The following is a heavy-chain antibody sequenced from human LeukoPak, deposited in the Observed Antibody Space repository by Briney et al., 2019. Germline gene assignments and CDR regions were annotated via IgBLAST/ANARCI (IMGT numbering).Heavy chain of an antibody. J-gene: IGHJ5*02. CDR3: ARDSGEYSSSSRRSRRNWFDP. Sequence: GASVEVSCKASGYTFTGYYMHWVRQAPGQGLEWMGWINPNSGGTNYAQKFQGRVTMTRDTSISTAYMELSRLRSDDTAVYYCARDSGEYSSSSRRSRRNWFDPWGQGTLVTVSS. V-gene: IGHV1-2*02. CDR1: GYTFTGYY. CDR2: INPNSGGT. D-gene: IGHD6-6*01.